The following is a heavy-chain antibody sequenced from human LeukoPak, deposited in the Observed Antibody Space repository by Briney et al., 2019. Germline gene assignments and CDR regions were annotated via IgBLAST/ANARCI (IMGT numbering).Heavy chain of an antibody. CDR1: GFSFTDYL. V-gene: IGHV5-51*01. J-gene: IGHJ5*02. CDR2: IYPGDSYT. CDR3: ARRYSGYDYWFDP. Sequence: PGESLKISCKGSGFSFTDYLIGWVRQMPGKGLERMGIIYPGDSYTRYSPSFQGQVTISADKSISTAYLQWSSLKASDSAMYYCARRYSGYDYWFDPWGQGTLVTVSS. D-gene: IGHD5-12*01.